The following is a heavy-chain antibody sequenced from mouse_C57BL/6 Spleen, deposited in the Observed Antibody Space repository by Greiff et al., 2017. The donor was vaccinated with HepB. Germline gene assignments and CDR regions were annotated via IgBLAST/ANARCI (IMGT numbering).Heavy chain of an antibody. V-gene: IGHV5-17*01. J-gene: IGHJ1*03. CDR3: ASYYGSPWYFDV. D-gene: IGHD1-1*01. CDR2: ISSGSSTI. Sequence: VQLVESGGGLVKPGGSLKLSCAASGFTFSDYGMHWVRQAPEKGLEWVAYISSGSSTIYYADTVKGRFTISRDNAKNTLFLQMTSLRSEDTAMYYCASYYGSPWYFDVWGTGTTVTVSS. CDR1: GFTFSDYG.